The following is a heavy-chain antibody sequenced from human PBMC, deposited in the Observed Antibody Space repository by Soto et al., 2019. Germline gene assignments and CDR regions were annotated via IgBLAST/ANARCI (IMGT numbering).Heavy chain of an antibody. V-gene: IGHV4-39*01. D-gene: IGHD2-21*01. CDR3: ARHWIAGSSIP. J-gene: IGHJ5*02. CDR2: INYSGTS. Sequence: SETLSLTFSVSGDSISSSSQYWGWIRQPPGKGLEWIGSINYSGTSYYNPSLKNRVTIFVDTSKNQLSLRLSSVTAADTPVYYCARHWIAGSSIPWGQGTLVTVSS. CDR1: GDSISSSSQY.